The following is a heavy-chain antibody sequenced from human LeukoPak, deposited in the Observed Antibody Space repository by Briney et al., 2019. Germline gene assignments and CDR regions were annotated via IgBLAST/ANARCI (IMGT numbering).Heavy chain of an antibody. V-gene: IGHV1-69*05. Sequence: SVKVSCKASGGTFSSYAISWVRQAPGQGLEWMGGIIPIFGTANYAQKFQGRVTITTDESTSTAYMELSSLRSEDTAVYYCARRGVGSSSSGGNYYYYYYMDVWGKGTTVTDSS. CDR3: ARRGVGSSSSGGNYYYYYYMDV. CDR1: GGTFSSYA. CDR2: IIPIFGTA. D-gene: IGHD6-6*01. J-gene: IGHJ6*03.